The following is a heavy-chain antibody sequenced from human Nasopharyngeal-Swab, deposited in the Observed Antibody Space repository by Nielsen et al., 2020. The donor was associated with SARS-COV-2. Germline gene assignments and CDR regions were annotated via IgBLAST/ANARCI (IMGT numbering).Heavy chain of an antibody. Sequence: RQAPGKGLEWIGYIYYSGSTYYNPSLKSRVTISVDTSKNQFSLKLSSVTAADTAVYYCASTLAMVRGVIRDYWGQGTLVTVSS. D-gene: IGHD3-10*01. CDR2: IYYSGST. CDR3: ASTLAMVRGVIRDY. V-gene: IGHV4-30-4*01. J-gene: IGHJ4*02.